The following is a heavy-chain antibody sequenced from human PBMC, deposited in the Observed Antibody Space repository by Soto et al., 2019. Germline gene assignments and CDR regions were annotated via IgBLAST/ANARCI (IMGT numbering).Heavy chain of an antibody. J-gene: IGHJ6*02. CDR2: NYYSGIT. V-gene: IGHV4-31*03. CDR1: GGSISSGGYY. CDR3: ARGSSIAGLYYGMDV. D-gene: IGHD6-6*01. Sequence: QVQLQESGPGLVKPSQTLSLTCTVSGGSISSGGYYWTWIRQHPGKGLEWNGYNYYSGITYYNPSLKSRVTISLDTSKNQFSLKLSAVTAADTAVYYWARGSSIAGLYYGMDVWGQVTTVTVSS.